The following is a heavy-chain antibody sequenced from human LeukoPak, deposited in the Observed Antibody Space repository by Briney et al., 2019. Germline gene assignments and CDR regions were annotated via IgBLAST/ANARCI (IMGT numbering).Heavy chain of an antibody. Sequence: ASVKVSCKASGYTFTGYYMHWVRQAPGQGLEWMGWINPNSGGNNYAQKFQGRVTMTRDTSISTAYMELSRLRSDDTAVYYCARAGLLYDFDYWGQGTLVTVSS. CDR1: GYTFTGYY. V-gene: IGHV1-2*02. J-gene: IGHJ4*02. CDR2: INPNSGGN. CDR3: ARAGLLYDFDY. D-gene: IGHD2-2*02.